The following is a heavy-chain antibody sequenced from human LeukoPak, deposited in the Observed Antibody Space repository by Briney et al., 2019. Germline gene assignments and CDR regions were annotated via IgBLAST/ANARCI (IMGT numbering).Heavy chain of an antibody. CDR3: ASXSIAVAGREFDY. V-gene: IGHV4-4*07. CDR2: IYTSGST. J-gene: IGHJ4*02. Sequence: SETLSLTCTVSGGSISSYYWSWIRQPAGKGLEWIGRIYTSGSTNYNPSLKSRVTMSVDTSKNQFSLKLSSVTAADTAVYYCASXSIAVAGREFDYWGQGTLVTVSS. D-gene: IGHD6-19*01. CDR1: GGSISSYY.